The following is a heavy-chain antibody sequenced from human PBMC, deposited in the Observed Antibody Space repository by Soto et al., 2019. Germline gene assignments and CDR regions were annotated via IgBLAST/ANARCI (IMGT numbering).Heavy chain of an antibody. CDR2: ISWSSSST. V-gene: IGHV3-9*01. J-gene: IGHJ4*02. CDR3: ARGPSVDGAGTWSINGPGWDDS. CDR1: GFMFGDYA. D-gene: IGHD3-10*01. Sequence: EVRLVESGGTLVQPGRSLRLSCAGSGFMFGDYAMHWVRQAPGKGLEWVSGISWSSSSTAYADSVKGRFTISRDDAKNSLYLQMNSLRAEDTAVFYCARGPSVDGAGTWSINGPGWDDSLGQGTLVTVSS.